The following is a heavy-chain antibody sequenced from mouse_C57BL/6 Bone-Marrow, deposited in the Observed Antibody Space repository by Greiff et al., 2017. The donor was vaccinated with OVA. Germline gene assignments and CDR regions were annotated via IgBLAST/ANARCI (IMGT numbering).Heavy chain of an antibody. V-gene: IGHV1-36*01. D-gene: IGHD2-3*01. CDR2: VYPYNGGT. CDR3: RVYDGYYADY. J-gene: IGHJ2*01. Sequence: VQLKESGPALVKPGPSVKISCKASGFTFTDYYMHWVKQSHGKSLEWIGLVYPYNGGTSYNQKFKGKATLTVDTSSSTAYMELNNLTSEDSAVYYCRVYDGYYADYWGQGTTLTVSS. CDR1: GFTFTDYY.